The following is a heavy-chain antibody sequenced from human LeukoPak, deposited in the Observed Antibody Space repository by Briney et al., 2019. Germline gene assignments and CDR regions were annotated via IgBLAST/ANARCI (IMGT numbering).Heavy chain of an antibody. D-gene: IGHD6-13*01. J-gene: IGHJ4*02. CDR1: GGTFSSYA. Sequence: ASVNVSCKASGGTFSSYAISWVRQAPGQGLEWMGGIIPIFGTANYAQKFQGRVTITADKSTSTAYMELSSLRSEDTAVYYCARVSAAAGPFDYWGQGTLVTVSS. CDR2: IIPIFGTA. V-gene: IGHV1-69*06. CDR3: ARVSAAAGPFDY.